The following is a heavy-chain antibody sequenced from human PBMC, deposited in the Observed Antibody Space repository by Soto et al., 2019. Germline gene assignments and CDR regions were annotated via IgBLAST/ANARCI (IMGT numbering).Heavy chain of an antibody. CDR3: AKAYFVWSSEQPYYFDY. J-gene: IGHJ4*02. CDR1: GFTFSNYA. D-gene: IGHD3-16*01. CDR2: ISGSGGRS. Sequence: EVQLLDSGGGLVQPGGSLRLSCAASGFTFSNYAMTWVRQGPGKGLEWVSGISGSGGRSYYADSVKGRLTISRDNSKTTLYLKMNSLRAEDTAVYYCAKAYFVWSSEQPYYFDYWGQGTLVTVSS. V-gene: IGHV3-23*01.